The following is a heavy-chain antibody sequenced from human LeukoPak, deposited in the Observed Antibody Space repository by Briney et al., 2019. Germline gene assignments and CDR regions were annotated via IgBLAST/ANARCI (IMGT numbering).Heavy chain of an antibody. Sequence: KPSETLSLTCTVSGGSISSSSYYWGWIRQPPGKGLEWIGSIYYSGSTYYNPSLKSRVTISVDTSKNQFSLKLSSVTAADTAVYYCARISIVVVPGYFDYWGQGTLVTVSS. CDR1: GGSISSSSYY. J-gene: IGHJ4*02. V-gene: IGHV4-39*01. CDR3: ARISIVVVPGYFDY. D-gene: IGHD2-2*01. CDR2: IYYSGST.